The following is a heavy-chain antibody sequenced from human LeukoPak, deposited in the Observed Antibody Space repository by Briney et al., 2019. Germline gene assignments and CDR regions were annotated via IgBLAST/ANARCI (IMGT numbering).Heavy chain of an antibody. D-gene: IGHD4-17*01. J-gene: IGHJ4*02. CDR2: INWNGGST. V-gene: IGHV3-20*04. Sequence: GGSLRLSCAASGFTFNDYGMSWVRQAPGKGLEWVSGINWNGGSTGYVDSVKGRFIISRDNAKNSLYLQMNSLRAEDTAVYYCAKPLGITVTPDYWGQGTLVTVSS. CDR3: AKPLGITVTPDY. CDR1: GFTFNDYG.